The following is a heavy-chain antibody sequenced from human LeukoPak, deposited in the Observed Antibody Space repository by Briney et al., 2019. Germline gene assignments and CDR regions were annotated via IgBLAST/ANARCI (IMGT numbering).Heavy chain of an antibody. CDR2: INHSGST. J-gene: IGHJ4*02. CDR1: GGSFSGYY. CDR3: ARRTRSGYYDTVY. D-gene: IGHD3-22*01. V-gene: IGHV4-34*01. Sequence: SETLSLTXAVYGGSFSGYYWSWIRQPPGKGLEWIGEINHSGSTNYNPSLKSRVTISVDTSKNQFSLKLSSVTAADTAVYYCARRTRSGYYDTVYWGQGTLVTVSS.